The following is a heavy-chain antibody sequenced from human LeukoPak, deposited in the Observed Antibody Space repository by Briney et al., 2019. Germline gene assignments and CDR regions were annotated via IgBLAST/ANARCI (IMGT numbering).Heavy chain of an antibody. CDR3: ARRDTAMVDGMDV. J-gene: IGHJ6*02. V-gene: IGHV3-66*01. CDR2: IYSGGST. D-gene: IGHD5-18*01. CDR1: GFTVSSNY. Sequence: GGSLRLSCAASGFTVSSNYMSWVRQAPGKGLEWVSVIYSGGSTYYADSVKGRFTISRDNSKNTLYLQMNSLRAEDTAVYYCARRDTAMVDGMDVWGQGTTVTVS.